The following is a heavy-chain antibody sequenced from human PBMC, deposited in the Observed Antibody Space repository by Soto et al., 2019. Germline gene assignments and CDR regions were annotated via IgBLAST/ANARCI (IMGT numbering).Heavy chain of an antibody. CDR3: ARVRTVTATFYYYYSMDV. J-gene: IGHJ6*02. CDR1: GGSFSGYY. V-gene: IGHV4-34*01. D-gene: IGHD2-21*02. Sequence: QVQLQQWGAGLLKPSETLSLTCAVYGGSFSGYYWSWIRQPPGKGLGWIGEINHSGSTNYNPSLKSRVTISVDTSKNQFSLKLSSVTAADTAVYYCARVRTVTATFYYYYSMDVWGQGTTVPVSS. CDR2: INHSGST.